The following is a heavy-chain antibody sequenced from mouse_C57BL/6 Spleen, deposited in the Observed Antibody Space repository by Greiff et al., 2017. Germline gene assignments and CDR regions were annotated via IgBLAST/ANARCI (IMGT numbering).Heavy chain of an antibody. CDR2: INPSSGYT. CDR1: GYTFTSYW. CDR3: ARSMGTGTFVSCDY. J-gene: IGHJ2*01. D-gene: IGHD4-1*01. V-gene: IGHV1-7*01. Sequence: QVQLKESGAELAKPGASVKLSCKASGYTFTSYWLHWVKQRPGQGLEWIGYINPSSGYTKYTQKFKDKATLPADKSSRTAYMQLSSLTDEDAAVYDCARSMGTGTFVSCDYWGQGTTLTVSS.